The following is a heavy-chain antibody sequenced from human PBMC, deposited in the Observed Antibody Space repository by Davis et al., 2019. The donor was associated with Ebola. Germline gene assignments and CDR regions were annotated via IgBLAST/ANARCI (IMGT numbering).Heavy chain of an antibody. D-gene: IGHD2-8*01. CDR2: IKQDGSEK. CDR1: GFTFSSYW. V-gene: IGHV3-7*01. CDR3: AKAPLSGYCTNGVCPRGWVAADAFDI. J-gene: IGHJ3*02. Sequence: GESLKISCAASGFTFSSYWMSWVRQAPGKGLEWVANIKQDGSEKYYVDSVKGRFTISRDNAKNSLYLQMNSLRAEDTAVYYCAKAPLSGYCTNGVCPRGWVAADAFDIWGQGTMVTVSS.